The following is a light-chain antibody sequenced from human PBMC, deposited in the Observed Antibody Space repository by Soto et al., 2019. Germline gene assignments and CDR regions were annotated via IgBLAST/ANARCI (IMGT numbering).Light chain of an antibody. CDR2: WAS. CDR3: QQYFSTPPT. J-gene: IGKJ4*01. V-gene: IGKV4-1*01. Sequence: DIVMTQSPDSLTVSLGERATINCRPSQSILYSSNNNNFLAWYQQKPGQPPKLLIYWASTRESGVPDRFSGSGSGTDFTLTISSLQAEDVAVYYCQQYFSTPPTFGGGTKVEIK. CDR1: QSILYSSNNNNF.